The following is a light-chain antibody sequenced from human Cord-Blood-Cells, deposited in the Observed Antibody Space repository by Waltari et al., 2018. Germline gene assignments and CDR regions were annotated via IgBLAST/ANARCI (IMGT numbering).Light chain of an antibody. CDR1: SSAVGSYNL. V-gene: IGLV2-23*01. J-gene: IGLJ3*02. CDR2: EGS. Sequence: QSALTQPASVSGSPGQSITISCTGTSSAVGSYNLVSWYQQHPGKAPKLMIYEGSKRPSGVSNRFSGSKSGNTASLTISGLQAEDEADYYCCSYAGGSTLVFGGGTKLTVL. CDR3: CSYAGGSTLV.